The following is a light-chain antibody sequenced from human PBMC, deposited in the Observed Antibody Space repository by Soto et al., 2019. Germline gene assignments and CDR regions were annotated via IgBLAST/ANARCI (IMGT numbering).Light chain of an antibody. CDR3: QQFNDYPLT. Sequence: DIQLAQSPSFLSASVRDRVTITCRASQAISSYLACYQQKPGKPPKLLIYGASTLQSDVPSRFSGRGSGTEFTLTVSSXQAEDSATYCCQQFNDYPLTFGRGTKVDIK. CDR2: GAS. V-gene: IGKV1-9*01. J-gene: IGKJ4*01. CDR1: QAISSY.